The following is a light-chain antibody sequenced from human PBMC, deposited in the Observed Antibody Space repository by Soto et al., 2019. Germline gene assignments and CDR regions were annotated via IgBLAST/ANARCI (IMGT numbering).Light chain of an antibody. J-gene: IGLJ1*01. CDR3: SSYTSSSTSGV. V-gene: IGLV2-14*01. CDR2: DVS. CDR1: SSDVGGYNY. Sequence: QSVLTQPASMSGSPGQSITISCTGTSSDVGGYNYVSWYQQHPGKAPKLMIYDVSNRPSGVSNRFSGSKSGNTASLTISGLQAEDEADYYCSSYTSSSTSGVFGTGTKLTVL.